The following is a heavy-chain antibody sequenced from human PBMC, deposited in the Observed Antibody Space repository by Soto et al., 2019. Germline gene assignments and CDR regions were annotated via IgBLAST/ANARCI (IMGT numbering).Heavy chain of an antibody. CDR3: AREGYRYWYFDL. V-gene: IGHV3-23*01. J-gene: IGHJ2*01. D-gene: IGHD5-12*01. CDR1: GFTFSSYA. Sequence: EVQLLESGGDLVQPGGSLRLSCAASGFTFSSYAMSWVRQAPGKGLEWVSAISGSGGSAYYADSVKGRFTISRDNSKNTLYLQMNSLRAEDTAVYYCAREGYRYWYFDLWGRGTQVTVSS. CDR2: ISGSGGSA.